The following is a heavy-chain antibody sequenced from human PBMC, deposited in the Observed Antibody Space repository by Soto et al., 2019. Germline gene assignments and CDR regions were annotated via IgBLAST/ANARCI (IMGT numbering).Heavy chain of an antibody. V-gene: IGHV4-59*01. CDR2: IYYSGST. D-gene: IGHD3-3*01. Sequence: DTLSLTCTVSGGSISSYYWSWIRQPPGKGLEWIGYIYYSGSTNYNPSLKSRVTISVDTSKNQFSLKLSSVTAADTAVYYCARDGSRYDFWSGPYYYDYWGQGTLVTVSS. CDR3: ARDGSRYDFWSGPYYYDY. CDR1: GGSISSYY. J-gene: IGHJ4*02.